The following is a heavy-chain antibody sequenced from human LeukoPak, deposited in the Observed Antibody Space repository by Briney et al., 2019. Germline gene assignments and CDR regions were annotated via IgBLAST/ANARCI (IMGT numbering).Heavy chain of an antibody. CDR2: INPSGGST. CDR1: GYTFTSYY. CDR3: ARTLAYCGGDCYWYFDL. D-gene: IGHD2-21*02. Sequence: GASVKLSCKASGYTFTSYYMHWVRQAPGQGLEWMGIINPSGGSTSYAQKFQGRVTMTRDMSTSTVYMELSSLRSEDTAVYYCARTLAYCGGDCYWYFDLWGRGTLVTVSS. J-gene: IGHJ2*01. V-gene: IGHV1-46*01.